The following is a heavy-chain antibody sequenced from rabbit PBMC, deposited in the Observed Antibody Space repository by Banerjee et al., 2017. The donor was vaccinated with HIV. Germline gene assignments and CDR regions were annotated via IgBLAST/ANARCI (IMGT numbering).Heavy chain of an antibody. CDR2: INTSSGNT. Sequence: QEQLEESGGDLVKPEGSLTLTCTASGFSFSNKYVMCWVRQAPGKGLEWIACINTSSGNTVYASWAKGRFTISRTSSTTVTLQMTSLTAADTATYFCARDEGDLVGYGYVKLWGPGTLVTVS. J-gene: IGHJ6*01. CDR1: GFSFSNKYV. V-gene: IGHV1S45*01. CDR3: ARDEGDLVGYGYVKL. D-gene: IGHD6-1*01.